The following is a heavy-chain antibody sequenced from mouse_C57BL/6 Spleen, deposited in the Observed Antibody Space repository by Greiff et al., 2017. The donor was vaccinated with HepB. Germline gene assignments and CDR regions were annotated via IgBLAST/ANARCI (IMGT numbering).Heavy chain of an antibody. V-gene: IGHV1-59*01. CDR2: IDPSDSYT. J-gene: IGHJ3*01. CDR1: GYTFTSYW. CDR3: ARSYYDYDRRTWFAY. D-gene: IGHD2-4*01. Sequence: QVQLQQPGAELVRPGTSVKLSCKASGYTFTSYWMHWVKQRPGQGLEWIGVIDPSDSYTNYNQKFKGKATLTVDTSSSTAYMQLSSLTSEDSAVYYCARSYYDYDRRTWFAYWGQGTLVTVSA.